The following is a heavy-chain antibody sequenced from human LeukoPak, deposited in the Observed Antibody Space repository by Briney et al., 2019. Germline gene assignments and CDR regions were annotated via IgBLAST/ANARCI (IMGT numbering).Heavy chain of an antibody. Sequence: GGSLRLSCAASGFTFSSYEMNWVRQAPGKGLEWVSAISGSGGSTYYADSVKGRFTISRDNSKNTLYLQMNSLRAEDTAVYYCAKFPTGYPLDYWGQGTLVTVSS. D-gene: IGHD3-9*01. V-gene: IGHV3-23*01. CDR2: ISGSGGST. CDR3: AKFPTGYPLDY. J-gene: IGHJ4*02. CDR1: GFTFSSYE.